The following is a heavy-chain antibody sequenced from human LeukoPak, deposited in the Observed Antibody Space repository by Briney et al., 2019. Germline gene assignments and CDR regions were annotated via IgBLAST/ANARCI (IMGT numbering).Heavy chain of an antibody. V-gene: IGHV3-7*01. CDR3: ARRSGGDGWSMDD. Sequence: GGSLRLSCAVSGFTFSNYWMNWVRQAPGKGLEWVASIKEDGSDKYYVDSVKGRFTISKDNAKNSVFLQMNSLRAEDTAVYYCARRSGGDGWSMDDWGQGTLVTVSS. D-gene: IGHD6-19*01. CDR2: IKEDGSDK. CDR1: GFTFSNYW. J-gene: IGHJ4*02.